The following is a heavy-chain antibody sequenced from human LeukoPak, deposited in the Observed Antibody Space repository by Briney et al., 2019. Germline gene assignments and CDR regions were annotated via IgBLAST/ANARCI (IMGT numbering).Heavy chain of an antibody. CDR1: GGSFSGYY. V-gene: IGHV4-34*01. CDR3: ARAGVLWFGELFPFDP. D-gene: IGHD3-10*01. Sequence: SETLSLTCAVYGGSFSGYYWSWIRQPPGKGLECIGEINHSGSTNYNPSLKSRVTISVDTSKNQFSLKLSSVTAADTAVYYCARAGVLWFGELFPFDPWGQGTLVTVSS. J-gene: IGHJ5*02. CDR2: INHSGST.